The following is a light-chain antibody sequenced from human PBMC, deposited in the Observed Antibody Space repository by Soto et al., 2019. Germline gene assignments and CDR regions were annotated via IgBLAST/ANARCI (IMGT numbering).Light chain of an antibody. CDR2: DAS. CDR3: QQRSNWFLP. J-gene: IGKJ4*01. CDR1: QSVSSY. Sequence: EIVLTQSPATLSLSPGERATLSCRASQSVSSYLAWYQQKPGQAPRLLIYDASNRATGIPARFSGSGSGTDFTLTISSLEPEDFAVYYCQQRSNWFLPFGGGTKVEIK. V-gene: IGKV3-11*01.